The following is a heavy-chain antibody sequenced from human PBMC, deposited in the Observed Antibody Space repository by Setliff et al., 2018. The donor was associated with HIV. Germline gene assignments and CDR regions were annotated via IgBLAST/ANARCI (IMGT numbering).Heavy chain of an antibody. J-gene: IGHJ4*02. CDR1: GYTFTDYY. CDR2: INPNSGGT. Sequence: ASVKVSCKASGYTFTDYYMHWVRQAPGQGLEWMAWINPNSGGTHFAQKFQGWVTVTWDSSISTSYMELRRLRNNDTAVYFCARDRAPTGPEALRYFEWLVSGGEFWGQGTQVTVSS. CDR3: ARDRAPTGPEALRYFEWLVSGGEF. D-gene: IGHD3-9*01. V-gene: IGHV1-2*04.